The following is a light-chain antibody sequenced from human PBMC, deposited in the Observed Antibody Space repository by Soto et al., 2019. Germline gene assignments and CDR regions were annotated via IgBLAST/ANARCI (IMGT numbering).Light chain of an antibody. J-gene: IGLJ2*01. CDR3: SSYTSSSTLV. Sequence: QSALTQPASVSGSPGQSITISCTGTMSDIGAYNHVSWYQQHPGKAPRLIFYEVRNRPSGVSIRFSASKSGNTASLTISGLQAEDEAHYYCSSYTSSSTLVFGGGTQLTVL. CDR1: MSDIGAYNH. V-gene: IGLV2-14*01. CDR2: EVR.